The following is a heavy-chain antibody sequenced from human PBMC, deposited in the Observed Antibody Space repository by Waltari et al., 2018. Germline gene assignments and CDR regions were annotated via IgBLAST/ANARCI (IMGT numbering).Heavy chain of an antibody. D-gene: IGHD5-12*01. CDR1: GFTFSSYD. CDR3: ARDSGYEDY. V-gene: IGHV3-48*03. Sequence: EVQLVESGGGLVQPGGSLRLSCAASGFTFSSYDMNWVRQAPGGGWEWVSEVGSSGRTIYYADAVKGRFTITRDKAKNELDLQMSSLRAEDTAVYYCARDSGYEDYRGQGTLVTVSS. J-gene: IGHJ4*02. CDR2: VGSSGRTI.